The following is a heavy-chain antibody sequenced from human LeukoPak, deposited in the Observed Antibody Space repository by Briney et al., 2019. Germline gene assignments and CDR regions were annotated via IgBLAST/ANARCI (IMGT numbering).Heavy chain of an antibody. CDR3: ATLTMQAFWY. V-gene: IGHV4-34*01. CDR1: GGSFSGYF. Sequence: PSETLSLTCAIYGGSFSGYFWSWFRQPPGKGLEWIGEINRSGSTNYNSSLSLKSRVTISVDTSKNQFSLKLSSVTAADTAVYYCATLTMQAFWYWGQGSLVTVSS. J-gene: IGHJ4*02. CDR2: INRSGST. D-gene: IGHD2/OR15-2a*01.